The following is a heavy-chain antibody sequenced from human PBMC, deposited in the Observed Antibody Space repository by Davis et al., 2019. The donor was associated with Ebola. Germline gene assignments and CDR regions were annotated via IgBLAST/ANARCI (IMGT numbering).Heavy chain of an antibody. J-gene: IGHJ5*02. CDR3: AKPIPRETSSWFDP. D-gene: IGHD1-26*01. CDR2: ISESGVTT. CDR1: GFTFSNYA. Sequence: GESLKISCAASGFTFSNYAMSWVRQAPGKGLEWVSTISESGVTTYYADSVKGRFTISRDNSRNTLDLQMNSLRADDTAVYYCAKPIPRETSSWFDPWGQGTLVTVSS. V-gene: IGHV3-23*01.